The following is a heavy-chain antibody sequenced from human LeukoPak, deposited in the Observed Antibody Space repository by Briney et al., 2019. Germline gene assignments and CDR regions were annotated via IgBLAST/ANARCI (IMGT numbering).Heavy chain of an antibody. CDR2: IYYSGST. CDR3: AREVVTMVRGVRKGNWFDP. D-gene: IGHD3-10*01. J-gene: IGHJ5*02. V-gene: IGHV4-31*03. Sequence: PSQTLSLTCTVSGGSISSGGYYWSWIRQHPGKGLEWIGYIYYSGSTYYNPSLKSRVTISVDTCKNQFSLKLSSVTAADTAVYYCAREVVTMVRGVRKGNWFDPWGQGTLVIVSS. CDR1: GGSISSGGYY.